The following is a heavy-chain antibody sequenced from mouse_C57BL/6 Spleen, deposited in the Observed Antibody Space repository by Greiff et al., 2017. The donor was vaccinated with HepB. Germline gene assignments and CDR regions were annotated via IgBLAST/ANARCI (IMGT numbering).Heavy chain of an antibody. CDR1: GYTFTSYW. J-gene: IGHJ2*01. CDR2: IHPNSGST. Sequence: VQLQQPGAELVKPGASVKLSCKASGYTFTSYWMHWVKQRPGQGLEWIGMIHPNSGSTNYNEKFKSKATLTVDKSSRTAYMQLSSLTSEDSAVYYCARSRDYGFDYWGQGTTLTVSS. V-gene: IGHV1-64*01. CDR3: ARSRDYGFDY. D-gene: IGHD2-4*01.